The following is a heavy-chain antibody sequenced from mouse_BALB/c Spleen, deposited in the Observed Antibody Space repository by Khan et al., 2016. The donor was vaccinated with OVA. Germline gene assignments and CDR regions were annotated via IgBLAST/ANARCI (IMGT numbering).Heavy chain of an antibody. D-gene: IGHD2-2*01. Sequence: EVQLQESGPGLVKPSQSLSLTCTVTDFSIASEYAWNWIRQFPGNKLEWMGYISYSGSTSYNPSLKSRISIPRDPSKNQFFLRFNSVTTADTATSFCARSVYYFYAYSMDYWGQGTSVTVSS. CDR2: ISYSGST. CDR3: ARSVYYFYAYSMDY. J-gene: IGHJ4*01. V-gene: IGHV3-2*02. CDR1: DFSIASEYA.